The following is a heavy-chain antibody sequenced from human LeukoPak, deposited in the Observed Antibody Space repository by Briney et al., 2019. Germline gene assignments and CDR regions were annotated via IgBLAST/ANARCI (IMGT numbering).Heavy chain of an antibody. J-gene: IGHJ4*02. CDR3: LSAPGRDY. CDR1: XXTFSSYA. CDR2: ISGSGGST. Sequence: GGSLRLSCAASXXTFSSYAMSWVRQAXXXXXEWVSAISGSGGSTYYADSVKGRFTISRDNSKNTLYLQMNSLRAEDTAVYYCLSAPGRDYWGQGTLVTVSS. V-gene: IGHV3-23*01.